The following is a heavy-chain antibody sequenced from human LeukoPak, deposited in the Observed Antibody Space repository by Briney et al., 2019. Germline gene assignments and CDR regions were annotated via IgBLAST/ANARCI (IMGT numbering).Heavy chain of an antibody. CDR1: GFTFDDYA. D-gene: IGHD2-2*01. Sequence: GGSLRLSCAASGFTFDDYAMHWVRQAPGKGLEWVSGISWNSGSIGYVDSVKGRFTISRDNAKNSLYLQMNSLRAEDTALYYCAAWRGYCSSTSCSKDAFDIWGQGTMVTVSS. V-gene: IGHV3-9*01. CDR3: AAWRGYCSSTSCSKDAFDI. J-gene: IGHJ3*02. CDR2: ISWNSGSI.